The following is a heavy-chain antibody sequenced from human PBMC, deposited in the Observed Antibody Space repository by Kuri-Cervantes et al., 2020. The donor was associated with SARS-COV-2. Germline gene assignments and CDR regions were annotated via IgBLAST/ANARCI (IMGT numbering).Heavy chain of an antibody. CDR3: ARGLVDIVATSAH. CDR1: GYTFTSYY. Sequence: ASVKVSCKASGYTFTSYYMHWVRQAPGQGLEWMGIINPSGGSTSYAQKFQGRVTMTRNTSISTAYMELSSLRSEDTAVYYCARGLVDIVATSAHWGQGTLVTVSS. CDR2: INPSGGST. V-gene: IGHV1-46*01. D-gene: IGHD5-12*01. J-gene: IGHJ4*02.